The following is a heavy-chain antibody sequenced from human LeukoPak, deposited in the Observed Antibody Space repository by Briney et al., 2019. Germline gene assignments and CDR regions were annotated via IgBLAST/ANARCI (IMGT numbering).Heavy chain of an antibody. CDR2: IFPGDSDN. CDR1: ENIFISYW. CDR3: ATSTTVVSYPTEY. Sequence: GESLKISCQGSENIFISYWIVWVRQTPGKGLGWMGIIFPGDSDNRYSPSFQGQVTISADRSISTAYLQWSSLKASDTAMYYCATSTTVVSYPTEYWDQGTLVTVSS. D-gene: IGHD4-23*01. J-gene: IGHJ4*02. V-gene: IGHV5-51*01.